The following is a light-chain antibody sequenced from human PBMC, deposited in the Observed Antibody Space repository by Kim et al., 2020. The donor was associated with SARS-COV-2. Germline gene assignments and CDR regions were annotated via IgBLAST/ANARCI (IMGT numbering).Light chain of an antibody. CDR1: QYIRND. J-gene: IGKJ2*01. Sequence: AIHMTQSPSSLSASVGDRITITCRASQYIRNDLGWYQQKPGKAPKLLIFAASSLQSGVPSRFSGNGSGTDFTLTISSLQPEDFATYYCLQDSDYPYTFGQGTKLEI. CDR2: AAS. CDR3: LQDSDYPYT. V-gene: IGKV1-6*01.